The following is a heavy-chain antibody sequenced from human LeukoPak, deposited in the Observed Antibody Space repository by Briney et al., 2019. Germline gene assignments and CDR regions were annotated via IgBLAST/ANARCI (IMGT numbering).Heavy chain of an antibody. D-gene: IGHD3-10*01. J-gene: IGHJ4*02. CDR3: ARHGLPRWPADY. CDR2: ILSAGDT. Sequence: GGSLRLSCAASGFTVSNAYMSWVRQAPGKGLEWVSVILSAGDTYYTDSVKGRFTISRDNSKNTLYLQMNSLRVEDTAVYYCARHGLPRWPADYWGQGTLVTVSS. CDR1: GFTVSNAY. V-gene: IGHV3-53*01.